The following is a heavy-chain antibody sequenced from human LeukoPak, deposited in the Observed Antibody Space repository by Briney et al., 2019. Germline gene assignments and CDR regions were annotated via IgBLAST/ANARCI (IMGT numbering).Heavy chain of an antibody. J-gene: IGHJ4*02. V-gene: IGHV4-59*01. CDR2: IYYSGST. D-gene: IGHD3-22*01. CDR3: AREGGYKGIDN. Sequence: PSETLSLTYTVSGGSISSYYWSWIRQPPGKGLEWIGYIYYSGSTNYNPSLKSRVTISVDTSKNQFSLKLSSVTAADTAVYYCAREGGYKGIDNGGQGTLVTVSS. CDR1: GGSISSYY.